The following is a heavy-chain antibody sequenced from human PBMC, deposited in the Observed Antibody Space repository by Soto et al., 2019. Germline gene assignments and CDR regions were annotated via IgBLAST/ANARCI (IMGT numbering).Heavy chain of an antibody. CDR1: GYTFTSYG. V-gene: IGHV1-18*01. CDR3: ARESSSSGNDY. Sequence: QVQLVQSGAEVKKPGASVKVSCKASGYTFTSYGISWVRQAPGQGLEWMGWISAFNGNTNAAQKLQGRVALTTEPTTSTAYMERRSLRSDGTAVYYCARESSSSGNDYWGQGTLVTVSS. J-gene: IGHJ4*02. CDR2: ISAFNGNT. D-gene: IGHD6-13*01.